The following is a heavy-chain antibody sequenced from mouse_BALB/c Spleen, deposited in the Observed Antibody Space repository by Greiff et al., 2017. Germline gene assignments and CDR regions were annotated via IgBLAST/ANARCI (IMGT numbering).Heavy chain of an antibody. V-gene: IGHV2-9*02. D-gene: IGHD1-2*01. CDR2: IWAGGST. CDR3: AREEFITTATGFAY. Sequence: VNLVESGPGLVAPSLSLSITCTVSGFSLTSYGVHWVRQPPGKGLEWLGVIWAGGSTNYNSALMSRLSISKDNSKGQVFLKMNSLQTDDTAMYYCAREEFITTATGFAYWGQGTLVTVSA. CDR1: GFSLTSYG. J-gene: IGHJ3*01.